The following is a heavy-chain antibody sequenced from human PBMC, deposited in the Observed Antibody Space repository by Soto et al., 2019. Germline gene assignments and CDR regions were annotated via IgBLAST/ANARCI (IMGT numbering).Heavy chain of an antibody. D-gene: IGHD5-12*01. V-gene: IGHV3-66*01. CDR1: GFSVSNNY. J-gene: IGHJ3*01. CDR2: IYSGGST. Sequence: QLVESGGGLVQPGGSLRLSCAASGFSVSNNYMKWVRQAPGKGLEWVSLIYSGGSTYYADSVKGRFTISRDNSKNTLFLQMNCLRAEDTAVYYCARDRGYRWGQGTMVTVSS. CDR3: ARDRGYR.